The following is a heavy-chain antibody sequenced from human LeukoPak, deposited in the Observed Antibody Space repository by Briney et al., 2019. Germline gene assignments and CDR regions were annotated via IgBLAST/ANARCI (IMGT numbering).Heavy chain of an antibody. CDR3: AKYSQRYWNDRAVLDY. J-gene: IGHJ4*02. CDR2: ISSSGSTI. CDR1: GFTFSDYY. D-gene: IGHD1-1*01. V-gene: IGHV3-11*04. Sequence: AGGSLRLSCAASGFTFSDYYMSWIRQAPGRGLEGGSYISSSGSTIYYADSVKGRFTISRDNAKNSLYLQMNSLRAEDTAVYYCAKYSQRYWNDRAVLDYWGQGTLVTVSS.